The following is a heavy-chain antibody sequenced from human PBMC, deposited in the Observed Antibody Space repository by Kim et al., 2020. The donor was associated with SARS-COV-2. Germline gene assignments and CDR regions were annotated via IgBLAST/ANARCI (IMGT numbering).Heavy chain of an antibody. D-gene: IGHD5-18*01. CDR3: ARGEFSRGYKLYYGMDV. Sequence: FQGRVTLTADKSTSTAYMELSSLRSEDTAVYYCARGEFSRGYKLYYGMDVWGQGTTVTVSS. V-gene: IGHV1-69*04. J-gene: IGHJ6*02.